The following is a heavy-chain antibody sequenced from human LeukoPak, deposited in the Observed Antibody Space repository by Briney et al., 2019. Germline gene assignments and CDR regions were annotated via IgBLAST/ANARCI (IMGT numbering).Heavy chain of an antibody. V-gene: IGHV1-46*01. D-gene: IGHD1-1*01. J-gene: IGHJ6*02. CDR1: GYTFTSYY. CDR3: ARVGTHHATLYYYYYGMDV. Sequence: ASVKVSCKASGYTFTSYYMHWVRQAPGQGLEWMGIINPSGGSTSYAQKFQGRVTMTRDTSTSTVYMELSSLRSEDTAVYYCARVGTHHATLYYYYYGMDVWGQGTTVTVSS. CDR2: INPSGGST.